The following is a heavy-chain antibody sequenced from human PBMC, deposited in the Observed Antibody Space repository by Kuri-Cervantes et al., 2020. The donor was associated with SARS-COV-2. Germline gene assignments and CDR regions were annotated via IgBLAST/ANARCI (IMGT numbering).Heavy chain of an antibody. CDR1: GFTFSSYG. J-gene: IGHJ4*02. D-gene: IGHD1-26*01. CDR2: IRYDGSNK. CDR3: AKDVAVGAHGVFDY. Sequence: GGSLRLSCAASGFTFSSYGMHWVRQAPGKELEWVAFIRYDGSNKYYADSVKGRFTISRDNSKNTLYLQMNSLRAEDTAVYYCAKDVAVGAHGVFDYWGQGTLVTVSS. V-gene: IGHV3-30*02.